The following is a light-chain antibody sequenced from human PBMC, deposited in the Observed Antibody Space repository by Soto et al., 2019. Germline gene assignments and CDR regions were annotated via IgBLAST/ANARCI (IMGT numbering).Light chain of an antibody. CDR1: QSISSW. J-gene: IGKJ2*01. Sequence: DIQMTQSPSTLSASVGDRVTITCRASQSISSWLAWYQQKPGKAPKLLIYDASSLESGVPSRFSGSGSGTEFTLTISSLQPDDFATYYCQQYNSYPSTFGQATKLEIK. CDR2: DAS. CDR3: QQYNSYPST. V-gene: IGKV1-5*01.